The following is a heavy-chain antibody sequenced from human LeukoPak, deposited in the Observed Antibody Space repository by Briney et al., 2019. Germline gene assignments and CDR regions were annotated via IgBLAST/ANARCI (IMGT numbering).Heavy chain of an antibody. CDR3: ARHSEKELLWFGPIPNFDY. J-gene: IGHJ4*02. D-gene: IGHD3-10*01. CDR2: IYYSGST. CDR1: GGSISSYY. V-gene: IGHV4-59*08. Sequence: KSSETLSLTCTVSGGSISSYYWSWIRQPPGKGLEWIGYIYYSGSTNYNPSLKSRVTISVDTSKNQFSLKLSSVTAADTAVYYCARHSEKELLWFGPIPNFDYWGQGTLVTVSS.